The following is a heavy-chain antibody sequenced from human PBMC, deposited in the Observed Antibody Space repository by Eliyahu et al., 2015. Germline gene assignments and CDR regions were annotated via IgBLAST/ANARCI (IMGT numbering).Heavy chain of an antibody. CDR3: ARGGEDFWSGNLPWYFDL. D-gene: IGHD3-3*01. V-gene: IGHV3-66*01. CDR1: GFTVSSNY. CDR2: IYSVGST. J-gene: IGHJ2*01. Sequence: GLVQPGGSLRLSCAASGFTVSSNYMSWVRQAPGKGLEWVSVIYSVGSTYYADSVKGRFTISRDNSKNTLYLQMNSLRAEDPAVYFRARGGEDFWSGNLPWYFDLWGRGTLVTVSS.